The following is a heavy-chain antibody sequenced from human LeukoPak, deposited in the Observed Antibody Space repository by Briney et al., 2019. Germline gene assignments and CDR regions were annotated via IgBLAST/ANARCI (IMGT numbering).Heavy chain of an antibody. V-gene: IGHV1-18*01. Sequence: ASVKVSCKASGYTFTSYGISWVRQAPGQGLEWMGWISAYNGNTNYAQKLQGRVTMTTDTSTSTAYMELRSLRSDDTAVYYCARVSLGYCGSTSCYKSVYYYYYMDVWGKGTTVTVSS. D-gene: IGHD2-2*02. CDR3: ARVSLGYCGSTSCYKSVYYYYYMDV. CDR2: ISAYNGNT. CDR1: GYTFTSYG. J-gene: IGHJ6*03.